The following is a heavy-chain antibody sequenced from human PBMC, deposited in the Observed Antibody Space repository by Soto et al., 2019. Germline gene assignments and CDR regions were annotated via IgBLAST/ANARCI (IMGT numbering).Heavy chain of an antibody. D-gene: IGHD6-13*01. CDR1: GVTFSSYA. CDR2: LIPISGTA. CDR3: ARREGYSSFFGMDV. J-gene: IGHJ6*02. V-gene: IGHV1-69*13. Sequence: GASVYVSCNASGVTFSSYATSWVRHAHGQGLEWMGGLIPISGTANAAQKFQGRVTITAAESTSTAYMELSSMRSEDTAMSYFARREGYSSFFGMDVWGQGTTVTVSS.